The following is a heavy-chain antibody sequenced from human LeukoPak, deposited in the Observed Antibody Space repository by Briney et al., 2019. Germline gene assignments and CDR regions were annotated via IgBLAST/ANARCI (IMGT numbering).Heavy chain of an antibody. CDR1: GFTFSSYA. CDR2: ISDSGGST. CDR3: AKVLAVTATPGGDAFDI. D-gene: IGHD2-21*02. Sequence: GGSLRLSCAASGFTFSSYAMSWVRQAPGKGLEWVSAISDSGGSTYYADSVKGRFTISRDNPKNTLYLQMNSLRAEDTAVYYCAKVLAVTATPGGDAFDIWGQGTMVTVSS. J-gene: IGHJ3*02. V-gene: IGHV3-23*01.